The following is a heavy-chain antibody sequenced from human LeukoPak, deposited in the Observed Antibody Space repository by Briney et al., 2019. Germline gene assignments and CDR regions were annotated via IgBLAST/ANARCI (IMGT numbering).Heavy chain of an antibody. CDR2: IYYSGTT. J-gene: IGHJ3*02. CDR1: GDSINNYY. Sequence: PSETLSLTCTVSGDSINNYYWSWIRQPPGKGLEGIGFIYYSGTTNYNPSLKSRVTISVDTSKNQYSLKLSSVTAADTAVYYCARERDSSVIDGFDIWGQGTMVTVSS. CDR3: ARERDSSVIDGFDI. D-gene: IGHD3-22*01. V-gene: IGHV4-59*01.